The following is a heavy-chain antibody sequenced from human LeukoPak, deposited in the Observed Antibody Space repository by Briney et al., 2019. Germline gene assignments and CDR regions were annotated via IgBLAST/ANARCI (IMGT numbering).Heavy chain of an antibody. D-gene: IGHD3-3*01. CDR2: IYPGDSDT. CDR1: GYNFTNYW. Sequence: GESLKISCKGSGYNFTNYWIGWVRQMPGKGLEWMGIIYPGDSDTRYSPSFQGQVTISADKSISTAYLQWSSLKASDTAMYYCARQGLHYDFWSGYSHDFNNWGQGTLVTVSS. V-gene: IGHV5-51*01. CDR3: ARQGLHYDFWSGYSHDFNN. J-gene: IGHJ4*02.